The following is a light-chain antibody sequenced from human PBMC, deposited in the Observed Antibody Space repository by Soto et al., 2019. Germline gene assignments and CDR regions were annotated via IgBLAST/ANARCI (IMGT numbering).Light chain of an antibody. CDR2: QIN. V-gene: IGLV2-8*01. CDR1: SSEMGAYNY. J-gene: IGLJ1*01. Sequence: QSVLTQPPSASGSTGKSVTISCTGTSSEMGAYNYVSWYQQHPGKAPQLMIYQINKPPTGVPDLFYGSRPGNTASLNVSGLPPEDEADSYCTSYAGNNSVVFGTGTKATVL. CDR3: TSYAGNNSVV.